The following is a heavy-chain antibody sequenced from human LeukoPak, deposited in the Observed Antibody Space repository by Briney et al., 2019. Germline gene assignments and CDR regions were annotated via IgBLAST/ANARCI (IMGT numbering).Heavy chain of an antibody. J-gene: IGHJ1*01. CDR3: AKLPYFTMIVLFQH. D-gene: IGHD3-22*01. Sequence: DPGGSLRLSCAASGFSVSSNYMSWDRQAPGKGLEWVSAISGSGGSTYYADSVKGRFTISRDNSKNTLYLQMNSLRAEDTAVYYCAKLPYFTMIVLFQHWGQGTLVTVSS. V-gene: IGHV3-23*01. CDR1: GFSVSSNY. CDR2: ISGSGGST.